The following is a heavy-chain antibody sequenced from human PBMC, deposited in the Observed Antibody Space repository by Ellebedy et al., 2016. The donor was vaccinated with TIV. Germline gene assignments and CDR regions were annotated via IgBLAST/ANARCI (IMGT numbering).Heavy chain of an antibody. CDR2: MRQDGGDK. D-gene: IGHD1-26*01. Sequence: GGSLRLSCVGSGFSFRSYWMSWVRQAPGKGLEWVANMRQDGGDKYYVDSVKGRFTISRDNAKSSLYLQMDSVRAEDTAVYYCATDGSYGDHLSPAHAFVMWGQGTMVIVSS. CDR3: ATDGSYGDHLSPAHAFVM. V-gene: IGHV3-7*01. CDR1: GFSFRSYW. J-gene: IGHJ3*02.